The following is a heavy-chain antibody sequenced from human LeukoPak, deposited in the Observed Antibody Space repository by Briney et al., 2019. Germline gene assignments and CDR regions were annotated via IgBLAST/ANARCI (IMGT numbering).Heavy chain of an antibody. J-gene: IGHJ4*02. CDR2: IIPIFGTA. D-gene: IGHD6-13*01. V-gene: IGHV1-69*05. CDR3: AREGGSSSWYLVEY. Sequence: SVKVSCKASGGTFSSYAISWVRQATGQGLEWMGRIIPIFGTANYAQKFQGRVTITTDESTSTAYMALSSLRSEDTAVYYCAREGGSSSWYLVEYWGQGTLVTVSS. CDR1: GGTFSSYA.